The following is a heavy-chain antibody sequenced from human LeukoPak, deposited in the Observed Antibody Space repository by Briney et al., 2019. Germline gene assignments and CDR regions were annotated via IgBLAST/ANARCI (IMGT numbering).Heavy chain of an antibody. D-gene: IGHD6-6*01. V-gene: IGHV3-30*18. CDR1: GFTFSSYG. CDR3: AKDARPYYYYYGMDV. J-gene: IGHJ6*02. CDR2: ISYDGSSK. Sequence: GGSLRLSCAASGFTFSSYGMRWVRQAPGKGLEWVAVISYDGSSKYYADSVKGRFTISRDNSKNTLYLQRNSLRAEDTAVYYCAKDARPYYYYYGMDVWGQGTTVTVSS.